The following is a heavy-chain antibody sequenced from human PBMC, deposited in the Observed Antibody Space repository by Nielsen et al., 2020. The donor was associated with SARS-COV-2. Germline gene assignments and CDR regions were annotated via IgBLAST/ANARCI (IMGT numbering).Heavy chain of an antibody. Sequence: WIRQPPGKGLEWVSSSSSSSSYIYYADSVKGRFTISRDNAKNSLYLQMNSLRAEDTAVYYCARESVNYYDSSGYHHTTAFDIWGQGTMVTVSS. D-gene: IGHD3-22*01. CDR3: ARESVNYYDSSGYHHTTAFDI. J-gene: IGHJ3*02. V-gene: IGHV3-21*01. CDR2: SSSSSSYI.